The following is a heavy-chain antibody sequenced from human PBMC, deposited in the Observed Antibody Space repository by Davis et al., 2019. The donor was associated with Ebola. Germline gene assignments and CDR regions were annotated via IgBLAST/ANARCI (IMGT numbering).Heavy chain of an antibody. D-gene: IGHD4-11*01. Sequence: PGGSLTLSCAASGFTVSSNYMSWVRQAPGKGLEWVSAIYSGGSTYYADSVKGRFTISRHNSKNTPYLQMNSLRAEDTALYYCARHYSNYGYGMDVWGQGTTVTVSS. CDR2: IYSGGST. CDR3: ARHYSNYGYGMDV. V-gene: IGHV3-53*04. CDR1: GFTVSSNY. J-gene: IGHJ6*02.